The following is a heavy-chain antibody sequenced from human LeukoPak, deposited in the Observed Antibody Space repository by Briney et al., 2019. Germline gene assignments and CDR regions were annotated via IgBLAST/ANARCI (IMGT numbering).Heavy chain of an antibody. J-gene: IGHJ3*02. CDR1: GGSISSYY. Sequence: ETLSLTCTVSGGSISSYYWSWVRQAPGKGLEWVANIKPDGGEKYYVDSAKGRFTISRDNAKNSLYLQMSSLRAEDTAVYYCASGNWNDRAFDIWGQGTMVTVSS. V-gene: IGHV3-7*01. CDR2: IKPDGGEK. D-gene: IGHD1-20*01. CDR3: ASGNWNDRAFDI.